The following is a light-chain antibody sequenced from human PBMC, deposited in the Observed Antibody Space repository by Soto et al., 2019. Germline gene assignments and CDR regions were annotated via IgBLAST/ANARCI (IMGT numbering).Light chain of an antibody. CDR3: QHRSSWPLT. Sequence: EIVLTQSPATLSLSPGERATLSCRASQSVSSYLAWYQQKPGQAPRLLIYDVSNRATGTPARFSGSGSGTDFTLTISILEPEDFAVYYCQHRSSWPLTFGGGTKVEIK. J-gene: IGKJ4*01. CDR2: DVS. CDR1: QSVSSY. V-gene: IGKV3-11*01.